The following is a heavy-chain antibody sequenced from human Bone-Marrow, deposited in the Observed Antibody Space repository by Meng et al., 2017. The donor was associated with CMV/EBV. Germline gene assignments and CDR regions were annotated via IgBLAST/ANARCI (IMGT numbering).Heavy chain of an antibody. Sequence: ASVKVSCKASGYTFTGYYMHWVRQAPGQGLEWMGWINPNSGGTNYAQKFQGRVTMTRDTSISTAYMELSRLRSDDTAVYYCARENSTMIVGGMDVWGQGTTVTVSS. CDR1: GYTFTGYY. D-gene: IGHD3-22*01. J-gene: IGHJ6*02. CDR3: ARENSTMIVGGMDV. CDR2: INPNSGGT. V-gene: IGHV1-2*02.